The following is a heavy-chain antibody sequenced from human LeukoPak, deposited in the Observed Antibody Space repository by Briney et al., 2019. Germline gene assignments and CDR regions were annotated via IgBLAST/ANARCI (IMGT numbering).Heavy chain of an antibody. J-gene: IGHJ4*02. CDR3: ARGGYSGTEKPNDY. D-gene: IGHD1-26*01. V-gene: IGHV1-2*02. CDR2: INPNSGAT. Sequence: ASVKVSCKASGYTFTGYYMHWVRQAPGQGLEWMGWINPNSGATNYAQKFQGRVTMTRDTSISTAYMELSRLRSDDTAVYYCARGGYSGTEKPNDYWGQGTLVTVSS. CDR1: GYTFTGYY.